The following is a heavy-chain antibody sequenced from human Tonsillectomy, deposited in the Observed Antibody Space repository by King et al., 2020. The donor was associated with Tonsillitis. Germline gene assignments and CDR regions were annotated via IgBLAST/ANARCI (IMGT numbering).Heavy chain of an antibody. V-gene: IGHV3-30*18. CDR3: AKEGRAAGTYAEYFQH. J-gene: IGHJ1*01. CDR1: GFSFSSYG. Sequence: VQLVESGGGVVQPGRSLRLSCAASGFSFSSYGMHWVRQAPGKGLEWVTVISYDGSNKYYADSVKGRFTISRDNSKNTLYLQMNSLRVEDTAVYYCAKEGRAAGTYAEYFQHWGQGTLVTVSS. D-gene: IGHD6-13*01. CDR2: ISYDGSNK.